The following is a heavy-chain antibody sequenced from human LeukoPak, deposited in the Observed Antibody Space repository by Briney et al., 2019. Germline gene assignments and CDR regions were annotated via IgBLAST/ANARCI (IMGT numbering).Heavy chain of an antibody. CDR1: GFTFSSYG. CDR3: AKDLSWLPAPGYYYYGMDV. CDR2: ISYDGSNK. J-gene: IGHJ6*02. D-gene: IGHD5-12*01. Sequence: GRSLRLSRAASGFTFSSYGMHWVRQAPGKGLEWVAVISYDGSNKYYADSAKGRFTISRDNSKNTLYLQMTSLRAEDTAVYHCAKDLSWLPAPGYYYYGMDVWGQGTTVTVSS. V-gene: IGHV3-30*18.